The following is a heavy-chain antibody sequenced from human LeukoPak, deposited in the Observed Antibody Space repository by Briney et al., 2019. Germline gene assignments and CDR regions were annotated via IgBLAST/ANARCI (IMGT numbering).Heavy chain of an antibody. V-gene: IGHV5-51*01. CDR1: GYSFTSYW. Sequence: GESLKISCKGSGYSFTSYWIGWVRQMPGRGLEWMGIIHPGDSDTRYSPSFQGQVTISADKSISTAYLQWSSLKASDTAMYYCARLAGYYDSSGVDLYYFDYWGQGTLVTVSP. CDR3: ARLAGYYDSSGVDLYYFDY. D-gene: IGHD3-22*01. J-gene: IGHJ4*02. CDR2: IHPGDSDT.